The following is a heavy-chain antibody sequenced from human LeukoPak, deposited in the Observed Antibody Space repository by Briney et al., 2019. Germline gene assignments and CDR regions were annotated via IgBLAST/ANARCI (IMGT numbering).Heavy chain of an antibody. D-gene: IGHD4-4*01. V-gene: IGHV1-69*04. Sequence: ASVTVSFKASGGTFSSYAISWVRQAPGQGREWMGRIIPILGIANYAQKFQGRVTITADKSTSTAYMELSSLRSEDTAVYYCARAGGVTTDYYYGMDVWGQGTTVTVSS. CDR3: ARAGGVTTDYYYGMDV. J-gene: IGHJ6*02. CDR2: IIPILGIA. CDR1: GGTFSSYA.